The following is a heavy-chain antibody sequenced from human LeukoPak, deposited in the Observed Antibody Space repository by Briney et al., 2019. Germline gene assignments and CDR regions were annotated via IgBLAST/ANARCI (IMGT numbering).Heavy chain of an antibody. J-gene: IGHJ3*02. CDR2: IYCSGST. D-gene: IGHD3-16*01. Sequence: PSETLSLTCTVSGGSISSYYWSWIRQPPGKGLEWIGYIYCSGSTNYNPSLKSRVTISVDTSKNQFSLKLSSVTAADTAVYYCARDQGGLWGNSEKGAFDIWGQGTMVTVSS. V-gene: IGHV4-59*01. CDR1: GGSISSYY. CDR3: ARDQGGLWGNSEKGAFDI.